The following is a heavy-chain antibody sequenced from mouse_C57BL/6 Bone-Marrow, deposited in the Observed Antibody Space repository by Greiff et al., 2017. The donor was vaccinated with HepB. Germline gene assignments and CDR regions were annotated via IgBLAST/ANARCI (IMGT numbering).Heavy chain of an antibody. CDR3: ARNNWDDFDY. V-gene: IGHV2-2*01. Sequence: VQLQQSGPGLVQPSPPLSIPCTASGFSFTGYGVHWVRQSPGKGLEWLGVIWSGGSTDYNAAFISRLSISKANSKSQVFFKMNSLQADYTAIYYCARNNWDDFDYWGQGTTLTVSS. CDR2: IWSGGST. J-gene: IGHJ2*01. D-gene: IGHD4-1*01. CDR1: GFSFTGYG.